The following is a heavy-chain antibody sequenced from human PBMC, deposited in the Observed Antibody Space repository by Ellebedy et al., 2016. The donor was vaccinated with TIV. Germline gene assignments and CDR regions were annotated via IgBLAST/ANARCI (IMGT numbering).Heavy chain of an antibody. CDR3: TTYNPRAYYYDSSGYPKPTYYYYYMDV. V-gene: IGHV3-15*01. Sequence: GESLKISXAASGFTFSNAWMSWVRQAPGKGLEWVGRIKSKTDGGTTDYAAPVKGRFTISRDDSKNTLYLQMNSLKTEDTAVYYCTTYNPRAYYYDSSGYPKPTYYYYYMDVWGKGTTVTVSS. CDR1: GFTFSNAW. CDR2: IKSKTDGGTT. D-gene: IGHD3-22*01. J-gene: IGHJ6*03.